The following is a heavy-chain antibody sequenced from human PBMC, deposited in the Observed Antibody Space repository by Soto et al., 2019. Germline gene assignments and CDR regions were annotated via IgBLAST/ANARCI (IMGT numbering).Heavy chain of an antibody. CDR1: GFTFSSYA. V-gene: IGHV3-30*03. CDR3: ATDLYYYDSSLDDY. Sequence: QVHLAESGGGVVQPGRSLRLSCAGSGFTFSSYAMHWVRQSPGKGLEWVAVISNDGGYKYYADSLKGRFIISRDNSKNTLYLQMNSLRAEDTAVYYCATDLYYYDSSLDDYWGQGTLVSVSS. D-gene: IGHD3-22*01. J-gene: IGHJ4*02. CDR2: ISNDGGYK.